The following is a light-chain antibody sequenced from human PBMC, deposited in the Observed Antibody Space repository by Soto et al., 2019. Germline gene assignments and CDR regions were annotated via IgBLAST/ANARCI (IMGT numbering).Light chain of an antibody. CDR1: QSISSW. J-gene: IGKJ1*01. Sequence: DIQMTQSPSTLSASVGDRVTITCRASQSISSWLAWYQQKPGKAPKLLIYDASSWESGVPSRFSGSGSGTEFTLTISSLQPEDFAAYYCQQYNSYPKTFGQGTKVEIK. CDR2: DAS. CDR3: QQYNSYPKT. V-gene: IGKV1-5*01.